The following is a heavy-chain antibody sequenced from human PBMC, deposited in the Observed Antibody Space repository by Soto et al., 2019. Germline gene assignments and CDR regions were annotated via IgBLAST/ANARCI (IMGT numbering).Heavy chain of an antibody. V-gene: IGHV4-31*03. CDR1: GGSISSGGYY. CDR3: GRSRSIVGGTSLPIYYYMDV. Sequence: QVQLQETGPGLVEPSQTLFLTCTVSGGSISSGGYYWTWIRQHPGKGLEWIGYIYYSGSTFYNPSLKSRVTISVDPSKTQFSLELSSVTAADTAVYYCGRSRSIVGGTSLPIYYYMDVWGKGATVTVSS. CDR2: IYYSGST. J-gene: IGHJ6*03. D-gene: IGHD6-6*01.